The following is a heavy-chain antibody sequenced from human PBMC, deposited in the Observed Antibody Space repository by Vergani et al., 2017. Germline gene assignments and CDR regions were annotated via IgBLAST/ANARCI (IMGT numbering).Heavy chain of an antibody. J-gene: IGHJ4*02. D-gene: IGHD6-19*01. CDR1: GGSISSYY. V-gene: IGHV4-59*01. CDR2: IYYTGST. Sequence: QVQLQESGPGLVKPSETLSLTCTVSGGSISSYYWTWIRQPPGKGLEWIGNIYYTGSTNYNPSLQSRVTTSVDTSNNQFSLRLSSVTAADTAVYYWARGWVSGWYGELGYWGQGTLVTVSS. CDR3: ARGWVSGWYGELGY.